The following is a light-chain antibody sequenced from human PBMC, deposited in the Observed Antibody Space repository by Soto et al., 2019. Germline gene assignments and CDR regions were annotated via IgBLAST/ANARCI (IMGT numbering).Light chain of an antibody. V-gene: IGLV2-14*01. J-gene: IGLJ2*01. Sequence: QSALTQPASVSESPGQSITISCTGTSSDVGASDFVSWYQQHPGKAPELIIYEISNRPSGVSSRFSGSKSGNTASLTISGLQAEDESDYYCSSYAGSSARVVFGGGTKLTVL. CDR3: SSYAGSSARVV. CDR2: EIS. CDR1: SSDVGASDF.